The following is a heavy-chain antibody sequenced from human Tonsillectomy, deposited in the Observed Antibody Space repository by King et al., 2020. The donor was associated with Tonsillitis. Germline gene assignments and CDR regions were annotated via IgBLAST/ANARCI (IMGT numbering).Heavy chain of an antibody. V-gene: IGHV5-51*01. D-gene: IGHD3-10*01. J-gene: IGHJ3*02. CDR2: IYPGDSDT. CDR1: GYRFTDFW. CDR3: ARPVVGFRAVISDAFDI. Sequence: EVQLVESGAEVKKPGESLKISCKGSGYRFTDFWIGWVRQMPGKGLEWMGIIYPGDSDTRYSPSFQGQVTISADKSISTAYLQWSSLKASDTAMYYCARPVVGFRAVISDAFDIWGQVTMVTGTS.